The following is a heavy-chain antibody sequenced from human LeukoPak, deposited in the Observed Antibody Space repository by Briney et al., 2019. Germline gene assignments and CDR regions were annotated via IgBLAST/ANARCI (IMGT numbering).Heavy chain of an antibody. V-gene: IGHV1-18*01. CDR3: AREKYDILTGYYPIDY. D-gene: IGHD3-9*01. J-gene: IGHJ4*02. Sequence: ASVKVSCKASGYTFTSYGISWVRQAPGQGLEWMGWISAYNGNTNYAQKLQGRVTMTTDTSTSTAYMELRSLRSDDTAVYYCAREKYDILTGYYPIDYWGQGTLVTVSS. CDR1: GYTFTSYG. CDR2: ISAYNGNT.